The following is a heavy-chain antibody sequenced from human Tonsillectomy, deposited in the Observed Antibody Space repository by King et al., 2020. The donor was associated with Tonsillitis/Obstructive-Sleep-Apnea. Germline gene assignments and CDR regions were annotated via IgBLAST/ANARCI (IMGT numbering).Heavy chain of an antibody. V-gene: IGHV4-39*01. Sequence: LQLQESGPGLVKPSETLSLTCTVSGGSISSISYYWGWIRQPPGKGLEWIGSIYYSGSTYYNPSLKHRVTISVDTSKNPFSLKLSPVTAADTAVYYCARMEVVPAAMFPTAGDYWGQGTLVTVSS. CDR2: IYYSGST. CDR1: GGSISSISYY. CDR3: ARMEVVPAAMFPTAGDY. D-gene: IGHD2-2*01. J-gene: IGHJ4*02.